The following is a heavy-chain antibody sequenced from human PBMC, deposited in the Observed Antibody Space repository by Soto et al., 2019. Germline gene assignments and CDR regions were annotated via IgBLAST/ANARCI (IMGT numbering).Heavy chain of an antibody. V-gene: IGHV3-9*01. CDR2: ISWNSGSI. CDR1: GFTFDDYA. Sequence: PGGSLRLSCAASGFTFDDYAMHWVRQAPGKGLEWVSGISWNSGSIGYADSVKGRFTISRDNAKNPLYLQMNSLRAEDTALYYCAKDMGSIVVVPAARTLGDYYYYYGMDVWGQGTTVTVSS. J-gene: IGHJ6*02. D-gene: IGHD2-2*01. CDR3: AKDMGSIVVVPAARTLGDYYYYYGMDV.